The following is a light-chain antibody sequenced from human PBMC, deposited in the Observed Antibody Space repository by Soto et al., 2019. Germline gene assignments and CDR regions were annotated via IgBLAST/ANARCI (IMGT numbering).Light chain of an antibody. CDR2: GAS. J-gene: IGKJ1*01. CDR3: QQYDSSPLT. CDR1: QSVSSSF. Sequence: EIVLTQSPGTLPLSPGERATLSCRASQSVSSSFLAWYQQKPGQAPRLLIYGASSRATGIPDRFSGSGSGTDFTLNISRLGPEYFAVYYCQQYDSSPLTFGQGTKVDVK. V-gene: IGKV3-20*01.